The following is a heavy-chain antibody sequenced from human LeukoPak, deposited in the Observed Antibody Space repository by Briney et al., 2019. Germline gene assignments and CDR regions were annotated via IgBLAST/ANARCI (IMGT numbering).Heavy chain of an antibody. CDR3: AGAPNQHYFDY. CDR2: IHYTWTT. V-gene: IGHV4-59*01. Sequence: PSETLSLTCTVTSGSMTRYYWQGIRQPPGKGLEDIGHIHYTWTTDYTPSRKSRVTMSMDTSKNQFSLRLISVTASDTSVYFCAGAPNQHYFDYWGQGSLVAVSS. J-gene: IGHJ4*02. CDR1: SGSMTRYY.